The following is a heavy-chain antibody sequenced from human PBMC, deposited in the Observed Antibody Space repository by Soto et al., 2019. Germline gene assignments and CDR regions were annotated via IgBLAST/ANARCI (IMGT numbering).Heavy chain of an antibody. D-gene: IGHD3-16*01. CDR3: AREGGGSYGDCLDY. CDR2: ISYDGRNK. CDR1: GFTFSQYT. Sequence: QGQLVESGGGVVQPGRSLRLYCAASGFTFSQYTMHWVRQAPGKGLEWVTVISYDGRNKYYADSVKGRFTISRDTSKNTLYLQMNSLRAEDTAVYYCAREGGGSYGDCLDYWGQGTLVTVSS. V-gene: IGHV3-30*04. J-gene: IGHJ4*02.